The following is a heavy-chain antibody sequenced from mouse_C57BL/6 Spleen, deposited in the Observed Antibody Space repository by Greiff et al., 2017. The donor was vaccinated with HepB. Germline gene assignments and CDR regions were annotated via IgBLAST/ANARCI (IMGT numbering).Heavy chain of an antibody. D-gene: IGHD1-1*01. CDR2: IGPETGGT. Sequence: VQLQQSGAELVRPGASVTLSCKASGYTFTGYEMHWVKQTPVHGLEWIGAIGPETGGTGYNQKFKGKAILTADKSSSTAYMELRSLTSVDSAVSYCSREESYYGSKAWFAYWGQGTLVTVSA. V-gene: IGHV1-15*01. CDR3: SREESYYGSKAWFAY. J-gene: IGHJ3*01. CDR1: GYTFTGYE.